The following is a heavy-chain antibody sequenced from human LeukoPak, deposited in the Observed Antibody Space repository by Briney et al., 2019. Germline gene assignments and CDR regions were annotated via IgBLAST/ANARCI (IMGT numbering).Heavy chain of an antibody. Sequence: SQTLSLICTVSGDSISSGDYYWSWIRQPAGKGLEWIGRISSSGSTNYNPSLKSRVTISVDTSKNQFSLKLSSVTAADTAVYYCARIAAAGPYYYYYYYMDVWGKGTTVTVSS. CDR1: GDSISSGDYY. CDR3: ARIAAAGPYYYYYYYMDV. D-gene: IGHD6-13*01. V-gene: IGHV4-61*02. J-gene: IGHJ6*03. CDR2: ISSSGST.